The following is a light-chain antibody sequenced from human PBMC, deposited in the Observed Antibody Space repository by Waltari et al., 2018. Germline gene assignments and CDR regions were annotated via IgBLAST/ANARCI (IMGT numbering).Light chain of an antibody. J-gene: IGKJ4*01. CDR1: QTGYTF. CDR2: ETS. CDR3: QQRANWPPLT. Sequence: EIVLTQSPGTLSLSPGERAPLSCRASQTGYTFLAWYQQKPGQPPRLLIYETSKRATGTPARFSGSGSGTDFTLTISSLEPEDSAVYYCQQRANWPPLTFGGGTKVEI. V-gene: IGKV3-11*01.